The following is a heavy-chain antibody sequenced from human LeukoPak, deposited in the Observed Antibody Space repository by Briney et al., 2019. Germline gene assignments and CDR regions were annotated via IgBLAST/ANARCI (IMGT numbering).Heavy chain of an antibody. V-gene: IGHV1-2*02. CDR2: IHPKSGGT. J-gene: IGHJ3*02. CDR1: GYTFSGHY. D-gene: IGHD3-3*01. Sequence: GASVKVSCKASGYTFSGHYVHWVRQAPGQGLEWMGWIHPKSGGTSYEQSFQGRVIMTSDTSISTAYMEVRRLTSDDTAVFYCARGTILEPFDIWGQGTMVTVSS. CDR3: ARGTILEPFDI.